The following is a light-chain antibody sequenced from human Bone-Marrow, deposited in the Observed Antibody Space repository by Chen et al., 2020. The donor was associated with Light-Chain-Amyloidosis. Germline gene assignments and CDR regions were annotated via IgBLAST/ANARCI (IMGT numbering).Light chain of an antibody. CDR1: QSVSTY. CDR3: QHRFNWPLS. CDR2: HSS. J-gene: IGKJ4*01. V-gene: IGKV3-11*01. Sequence: EIVLTQSPATLSLSPGERATLSCRASQSVSTYLAWYQQKPGQAPRLLIYHSSNRATGIPARFSGRGSGTDFTLTINGLEPEDFAVYDCQHRFNWPLSFGGGIRVDIK.